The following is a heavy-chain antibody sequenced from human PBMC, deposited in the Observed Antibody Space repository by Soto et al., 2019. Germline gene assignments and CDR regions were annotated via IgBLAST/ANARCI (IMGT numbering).Heavy chain of an antibody. CDR1: GFPFINAW. D-gene: IGHD2-8*01. V-gene: IGHV3-15*07. J-gene: IGHJ4*01. CDR2: VKSKTDGGSS. Sequence: GGSLRLSCVASGFPFINAWINWVRQVPWKGLEWVGRVKSKTDGGSSDYAAAVKGRFAVSRDDSRNIVYLQMNSLKIEDTGVYYCTTDSRTSLPEIRFDYWGHGTQVTVSS. CDR3: TTDSRTSLPEIRFDY.